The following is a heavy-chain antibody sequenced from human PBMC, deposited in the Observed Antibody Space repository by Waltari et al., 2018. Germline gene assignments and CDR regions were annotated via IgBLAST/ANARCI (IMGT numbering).Heavy chain of an antibody. CDR3: ARAGSCSSTSCYFSHPFDF. Sequence: QVQLVQSGSELNQPGASVRVACTSSGYIFRTYAIHWVRLASGQGPEWMGWINTNTGNPTYAQGFPGRFVFSLDTSLRTTYLQFKSLKAEDTAMYYCARAGSCSSTSCYFSHPFDFWGQGTLVTVSS. J-gene: IGHJ4*02. D-gene: IGHD2-2*01. CDR2: INTNTGNP. V-gene: IGHV7-4-1*02. CDR1: GYIFRTYA.